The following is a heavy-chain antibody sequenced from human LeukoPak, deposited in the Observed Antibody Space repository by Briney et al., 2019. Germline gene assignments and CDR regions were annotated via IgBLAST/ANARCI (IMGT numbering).Heavy chain of an antibody. D-gene: IGHD3-16*02. V-gene: IGHV3-15*01. CDR1: GFTFSNAW. Sequence: GGCVKLSCAASGFTFSNAWIRWVRHAPGKGLEWVGLIKSKTDGGTTDYAAPVKGRFTISRDDSKNTLYLQMNSLKTEDTAVYYCANGPYVWGSYRPFDYWGQGTLVTVSS. J-gene: IGHJ4*02. CDR3: ANGPYVWGSYRPFDY. CDR2: IKSKTDGGTT.